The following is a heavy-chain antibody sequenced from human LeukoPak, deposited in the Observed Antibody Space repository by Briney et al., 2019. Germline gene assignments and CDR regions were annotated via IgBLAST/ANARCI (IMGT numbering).Heavy chain of an antibody. J-gene: IGHJ3*02. CDR3: ARASPKKYYDILTGYYIRGDDAFDI. Sequence: SETLSLTCTVSGGSISIYYWSWIRHPPRKGLEWSGYIYYSGSTNYNPSLKRRVTISVDTSKNQFSPKLSSVTAADTAVYYCARASPKKYYDILTGYYIRGDDAFDIWGQGTMVTVSS. CDR1: GGSISIYY. CDR2: IYYSGST. D-gene: IGHD3-9*01. V-gene: IGHV4-59*01.